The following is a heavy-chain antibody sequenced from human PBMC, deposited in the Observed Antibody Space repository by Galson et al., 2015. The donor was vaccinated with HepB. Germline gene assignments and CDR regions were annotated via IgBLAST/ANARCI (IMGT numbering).Heavy chain of an antibody. CDR2: INPSTGST. CDR3: ARGSSDYTNYAKTGNFDF. V-gene: IGHV1-46*01. CDR1: GYTFTNYY. Sequence: SVKVSCKASGYTFTNYYLHWVRQAPGQGLEWMGIINPSTGSTTYAQKFQGRVTMTRDTSTSTVYMELSSLRSEDTAVYYCARGSSDYTNYAKTGNFDFWGQGTLVTVSS. D-gene: IGHD4-11*01. J-gene: IGHJ4*02.